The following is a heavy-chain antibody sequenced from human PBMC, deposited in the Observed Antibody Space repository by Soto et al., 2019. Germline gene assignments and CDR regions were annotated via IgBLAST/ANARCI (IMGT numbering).Heavy chain of an antibody. D-gene: IGHD2-8*01. CDR3: AAGRGCTNGVCYTKLYYYYYYGMDV. V-gene: IGHV1-58*01. J-gene: IGHJ6*02. CDR2: IVVGSGNT. CDR1: GFTFTSSA. Sequence: ASVKVSCKASGFTFTSSAVQWVRQARGQRLEWIGWIVVGSGNTNYAQKFQERVTITRDMSTSTAYMELSSLRSEDTAVYYCAAGRGCTNGVCYTKLYYYYYYGMDVWGQGTTVTVSS.